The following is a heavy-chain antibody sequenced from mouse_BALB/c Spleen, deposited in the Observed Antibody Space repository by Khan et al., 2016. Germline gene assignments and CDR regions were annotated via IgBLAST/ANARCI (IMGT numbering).Heavy chain of an antibody. Sequence: EVQLQESGPGLVKPSQSLSLTCTVTGYSITSDYAWNWIRQFPGNKLEWMGYISYSGSTRYNPSLKSRISITRDTSKNQFFLQLNSVTTEDTATXYCARQDGNFEYFDVWGAGTTVTVSS. CDR3: ARQDGNFEYFDV. D-gene: IGHD2-1*01. J-gene: IGHJ1*01. CDR2: ISYSGST. CDR1: GYSITSDYA. V-gene: IGHV3-2*02.